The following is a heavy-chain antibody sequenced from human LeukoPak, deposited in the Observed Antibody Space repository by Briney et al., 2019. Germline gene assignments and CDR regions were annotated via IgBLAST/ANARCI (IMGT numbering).Heavy chain of an antibody. CDR2: ISYDGINK. CDR3: ARDGWIQVSRTKFDS. J-gene: IGHJ4*02. CDR1: AGFSFSGYA. D-gene: IGHD5-18*01. Sequence: GGSLRLSCVASAGFSFSGYAMHWVRQAPGKGPEWVAEISYDGINKNYADSVKGRFTISRDNPDDTLYLQMNSLRTDETALYYCARDGWIQVSRTKFDSWGQGTLVTVSS. V-gene: IGHV3-30-3*01.